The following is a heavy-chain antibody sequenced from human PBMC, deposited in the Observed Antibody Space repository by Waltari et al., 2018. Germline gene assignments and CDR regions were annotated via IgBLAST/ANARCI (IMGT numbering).Heavy chain of an antibody. V-gene: IGHV4-38-2*02. CDR1: GYSISSGYY. Sequence: QVQLQESGPGLVKPSETLSLTCAVSGYSISSGYYWGWIRQPPGKGLEWIGSIYHSGSTYYNPSLKRRVTIAVDTSKNQFSLKLSSVTAADTAVYYCARDRERPYYYGSGSYYDAFDIWGQGTMVTVSS. J-gene: IGHJ3*02. D-gene: IGHD3-10*01. CDR2: IYHSGST. CDR3: ARDRERPYYYGSGSYYDAFDI.